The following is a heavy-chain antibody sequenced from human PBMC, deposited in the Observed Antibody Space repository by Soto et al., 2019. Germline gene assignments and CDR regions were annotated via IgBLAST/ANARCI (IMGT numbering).Heavy chain of an antibody. D-gene: IGHD6-25*01. Sequence: PSETLSLTCAVSGGSISSSNWWSWVRQPPGKGLEWIGDTYHSGSTNYNPSLKSRVTISVDTSKNQFSLKLSSVTAADTAVYYCARPHGGSSGWDNWFDPWGQGTLVTV. V-gene: IGHV4-4*02. CDR3: ARPHGGSSGWDNWFDP. J-gene: IGHJ5*02. CDR1: GGSISSSNW. CDR2: TYHSGST.